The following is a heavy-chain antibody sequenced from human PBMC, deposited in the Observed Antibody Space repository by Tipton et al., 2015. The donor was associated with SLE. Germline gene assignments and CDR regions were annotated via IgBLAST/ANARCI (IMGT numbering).Heavy chain of an antibody. D-gene: IGHD1-1*01. CDR2: IHFSGTT. Sequence: TLSLTCTVSDDSITSDSYYWSWIRQHPGKGLEWIGYIHFSGTTHYNPSLESRLTISIDTSKSQFSLRLGSVTAADTAVYYCACSMLEPTRRYFDFWGQGTLVTVSS. CDR3: ACSMLEPTRRYFDF. CDR1: DDSITSDSYY. V-gene: IGHV4-31*03. J-gene: IGHJ4*02.